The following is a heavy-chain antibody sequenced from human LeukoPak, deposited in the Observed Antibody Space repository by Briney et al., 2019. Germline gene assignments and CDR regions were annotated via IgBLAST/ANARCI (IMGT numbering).Heavy chain of an antibody. D-gene: IGHD6-6*01. CDR1: GFTFSSYG. J-gene: IGHJ4*02. V-gene: IGHV3-30*02. CDR3: AKGRYSSSSFFDY. CDR2: IRYDGSNK. Sequence: PGGSLRLSCAASGFTFSSYGMHWVRQAPGKGLEWVAFIRYDGSNKYYADSVKGRFTISRDNSKNTLYLQMNSLRAEDTAVYYCAKGRYSSSSFFDYWGQGTLVTVSS.